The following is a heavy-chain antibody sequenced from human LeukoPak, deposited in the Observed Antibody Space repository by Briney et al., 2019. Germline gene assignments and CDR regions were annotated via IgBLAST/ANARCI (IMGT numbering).Heavy chain of an antibody. J-gene: IGHJ4*02. D-gene: IGHD1-26*01. CDR2: IYYSGST. CDR1: GGSLSSYY. V-gene: IGHV4-59*01. Sequence: SETLSLTCTVSGGSLSSYYWSWIRQPPGKGLEWIGYIYYSGSTNYNPSLKSRVTISVDTSKNQFSLKVTSMTAADTGVYYCTRSFPGIVGAADFWGQGTLVTVSS. CDR3: TRSFPGIVGAADF.